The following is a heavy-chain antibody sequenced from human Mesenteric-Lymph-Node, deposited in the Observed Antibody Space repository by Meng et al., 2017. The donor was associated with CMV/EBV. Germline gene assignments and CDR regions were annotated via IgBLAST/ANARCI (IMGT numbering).Heavy chain of an antibody. V-gene: IGHV4-30-2*01. CDR3: ANDYGSGSYRFDY. D-gene: IGHD3-10*01. Sequence: SGGSVSNSDHSWSWVRQPPGRGLELLGYIFYTGSTYYNPSLKGRVTMSMDRSKNQFSLKLTSVTAADTAVYYCANDYGSGSYRFDYWGQGTLVTVSS. CDR2: IFYTGST. J-gene: IGHJ4*02. CDR1: GGSVSNSDHS.